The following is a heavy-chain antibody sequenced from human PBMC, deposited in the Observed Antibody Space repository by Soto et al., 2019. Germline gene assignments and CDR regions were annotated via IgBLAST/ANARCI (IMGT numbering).Heavy chain of an antibody. Sequence: GGSLRLSCAASGFTFSSYAMSWVRQAPGGGLEWVSAISGSGGSTYYADSVKGRFTISRDNSKNTLYLQMNSLRAEDTAVYYCAKAPRVTMIVVVDYSGQATLVTVSS. D-gene: IGHD3-22*01. CDR3: AKAPRVTMIVVVDY. J-gene: IGHJ4*02. V-gene: IGHV3-23*01. CDR2: ISGSGGST. CDR1: GFTFSSYA.